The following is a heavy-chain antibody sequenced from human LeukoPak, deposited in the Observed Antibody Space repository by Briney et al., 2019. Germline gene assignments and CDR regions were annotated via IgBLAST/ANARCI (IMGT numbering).Heavy chain of an antibody. J-gene: IGHJ4*02. CDR1: GFTFSNYA. V-gene: IGHV3-23*01. CDR3: AEWELLPTADY. CDR2: VSGGGSST. D-gene: IGHD1-26*01. Sequence: GGSLRLSCVASGFTFSNYAMNWVRQAPGKGLGWVSGVSGGGSSTYYADSVKGRFTISRDNSKNTLYLQMNSLRDDDTALYYCAEWELLPTADYWGQGTLVTVSS.